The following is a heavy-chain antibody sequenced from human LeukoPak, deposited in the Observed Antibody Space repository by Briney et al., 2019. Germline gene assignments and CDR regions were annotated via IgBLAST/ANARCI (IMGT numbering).Heavy chain of an antibody. D-gene: IGHD3-10*01. CDR1: GDSVSSATYY. Sequence: SETLSLTCAVSGDSVSSATYYWSWIRQPPGKGLEWIGYIYYSGSTNYNPSLKSRVTISVDTSKNQFSLKLSSVTAADTAVYYCARYRGGSGSYFDYWGQGTLVTVSS. CDR2: IYYSGST. V-gene: IGHV4-61*01. J-gene: IGHJ4*02. CDR3: ARYRGGSGSYFDY.